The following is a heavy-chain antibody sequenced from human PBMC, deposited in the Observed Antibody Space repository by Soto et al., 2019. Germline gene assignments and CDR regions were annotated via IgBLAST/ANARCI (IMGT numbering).Heavy chain of an antibody. CDR3: ARDGRTVTRT. J-gene: IGHJ5*02. CDR1: GFTFSSYS. Sequence: PGGSLRLSCAASGFTFSSYSMNWVRQAPGKGLEWVSSISSSSSYIYYADSVKGRFTISRDNAKNPLYLQMNSLRAEDTAVYYCARDGRTVTRTWGQGTLVTVSS. CDR2: ISSSSSYI. V-gene: IGHV3-21*01. D-gene: IGHD4-17*01.